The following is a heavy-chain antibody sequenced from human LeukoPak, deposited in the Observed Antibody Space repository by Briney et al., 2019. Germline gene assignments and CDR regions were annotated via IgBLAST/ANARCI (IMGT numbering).Heavy chain of an antibody. CDR2: INPNSGGT. J-gene: IGHJ4*02. D-gene: IGHD6-13*01. V-gene: IGHV1-2*02. CDR1: GYTFTSYY. Sequence: ASVKVSCKASGYTFTSYYMHWVRQAPGQGLEWMGWINPNSGGTNYAQKFQGRVTMTRDTSISTAYMELSRLRSDDTAVYYCARVSGWAAAGAYWGQGTLVTVSS. CDR3: ARVSGWAAAGAY.